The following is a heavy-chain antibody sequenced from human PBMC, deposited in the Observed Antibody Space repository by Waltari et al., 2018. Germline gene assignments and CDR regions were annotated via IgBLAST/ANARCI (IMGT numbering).Heavy chain of an antibody. V-gene: IGHV1-69*05. CDR3: ASGTTVTRDPYSGMDV. D-gene: IGHD4-17*01. Sequence: QVQLVQSGAEVKKPGSSVKVSCKASGGTFSSYAISWVRQDPGQGLEWMGGIIPIFGTANYAQKFQGRVTITTDESTSTAYMELSSLRSEDTAVYYCASGTTVTRDPYSGMDVWGQGTTVTVSS. J-gene: IGHJ6*02. CDR1: GGTFSSYA. CDR2: IIPIFGTA.